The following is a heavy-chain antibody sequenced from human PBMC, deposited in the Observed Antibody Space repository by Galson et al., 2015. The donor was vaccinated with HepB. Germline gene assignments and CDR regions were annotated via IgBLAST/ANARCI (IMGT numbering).Heavy chain of an antibody. D-gene: IGHD6-19*01. CDR2: IIPIFGAA. CDR3: ASDGSGWPPAYYMDV. Sequence: SVKVSCKASGYTFTAYFMHWVRQAPGQGLEWMGGIIPIFGAANYAQKFQGRVTITADESTSTAYLELSSLKSEDTAVYYCASDGSGWPPAYYMDVWGNGTTVAVSS. V-gene: IGHV1-69*13. J-gene: IGHJ6*03. CDR1: GYTFTAYF.